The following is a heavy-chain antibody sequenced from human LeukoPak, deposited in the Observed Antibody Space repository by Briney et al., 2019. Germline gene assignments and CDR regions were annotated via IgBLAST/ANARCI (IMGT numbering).Heavy chain of an antibody. J-gene: IGHJ4*02. V-gene: IGHV4-4*02. Sequence: PSETLSLTCAVSGGSISSSNWWSWVRQPPGKGLEWIGEIYHSGSTNYNPSLKSRVTMSVDTSKNQFSLKLSSVTAADTAVYYCARDNHYYDSSGYYSLDYWGQGTLVTVSS. D-gene: IGHD3-22*01. CDR3: ARDNHYYDSSGYYSLDY. CDR1: GGSISSSNW. CDR2: IYHSGST.